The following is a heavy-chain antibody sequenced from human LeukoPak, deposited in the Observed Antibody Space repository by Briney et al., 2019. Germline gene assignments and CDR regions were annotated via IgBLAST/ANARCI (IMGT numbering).Heavy chain of an antibody. CDR3: ARGRITMVQGVIITSYYFDY. V-gene: IGHV3-74*01. Sequence: QTGGSLRLSCAASGFTFSSYWMHWVRQAPGKGLVWVSRINSDGSSTIYADSVKGRFTISRDNAKNTLYLQMNSLRAEDTAVYYCARGRITMVQGVIITSYYFDYWGQGTLVTVSS. J-gene: IGHJ4*02. CDR1: GFTFSSYW. CDR2: INSDGSST. D-gene: IGHD3-10*01.